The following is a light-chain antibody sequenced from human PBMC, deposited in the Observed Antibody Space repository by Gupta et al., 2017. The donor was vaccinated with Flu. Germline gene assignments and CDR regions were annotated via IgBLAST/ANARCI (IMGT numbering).Light chain of an antibody. J-gene: IGKJ2*01. CDR1: QSVRSSY. CDR3: QQESDSQST. V-gene: IGKV3-20*01. CDR2: AAS. Sequence: VLTQSPGSLSFSPGERATLSCRASQSVRSSYLNWYQQKPGQAPRLLIYAASTRATGIPDRFSGSGTGTDFTLTISRLEAEDFAVYYCQQESDSQSTFGQGTNLEIK.